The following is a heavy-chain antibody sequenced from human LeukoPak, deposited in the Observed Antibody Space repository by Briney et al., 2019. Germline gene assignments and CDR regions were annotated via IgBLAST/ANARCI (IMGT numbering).Heavy chain of an antibody. V-gene: IGHV4-39*07. J-gene: IGHJ4*02. CDR3: AREGLYDSSGYWVDY. CDR1: GGSISSSPYY. D-gene: IGHD3-22*01. Sequence: SETLSLTCTVSGGSISSSPYYWGWIRQPPGKGLEWIGTIYYSGSTYYNPSLKSRVTISVDTSKNQFSLKLSSVTAADTAVYYCAREGLYDSSGYWVDYWGQGTLVTVSS. CDR2: IYYSGST.